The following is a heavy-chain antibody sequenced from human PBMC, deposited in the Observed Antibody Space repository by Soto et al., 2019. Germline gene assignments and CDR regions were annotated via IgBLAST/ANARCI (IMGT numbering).Heavy chain of an antibody. CDR1: GLPFSGSP. V-gene: IGHV3-73*01. J-gene: IGHJ6*02. CDR2: IRSKANTYAT. CDR3: TRPGFGDFVDPYDYGIDV. D-gene: IGHD2-2*01. Sequence: GGSLRLSCAASGLPFSGSPIHWVRQASGKGLEWVGRIRSKANTYATAYATSVKGRFTISRDDSKNTTYLQMNSLKTEDTAVYFCTRPGFGDFVDPYDYGIDVWGQGTTVTVSS.